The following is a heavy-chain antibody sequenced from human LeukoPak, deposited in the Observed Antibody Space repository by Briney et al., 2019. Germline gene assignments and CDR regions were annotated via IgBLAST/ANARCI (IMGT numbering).Heavy chain of an antibody. CDR2: ISAYNGNT. D-gene: IGHD3-22*01. V-gene: IGHV1-18*01. CDR1: GYTFTSYG. J-gene: IGHJ4*02. Sequence: ASVKVSCKASGYTFTSYGISLVRQAPGQGLEWMGWISAYNGNTNYAQKLQGRVTMTTDTSTSTAYMELRSLRSDDTAVYYCARDLGYYYREYYFDYWGQGTLVTVSS. CDR3: ARDLGYYYREYYFDY.